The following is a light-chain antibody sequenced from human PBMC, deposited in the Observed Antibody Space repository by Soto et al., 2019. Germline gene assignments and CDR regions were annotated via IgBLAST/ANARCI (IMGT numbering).Light chain of an antibody. CDR1: QDISNY. V-gene: IGKV1-33*01. J-gene: IGKJ2*01. CDR2: DAS. Sequence: DIQMTQSPSSLSASVGDRVTTTCQASQDISNYLNWYQQKPGKAHKLLIYDASNLETGVPSRFSGSGSGTDFTFTISSLQPEDIATYYCQQYDNLPYTFGQGTKVDIK. CDR3: QQYDNLPYT.